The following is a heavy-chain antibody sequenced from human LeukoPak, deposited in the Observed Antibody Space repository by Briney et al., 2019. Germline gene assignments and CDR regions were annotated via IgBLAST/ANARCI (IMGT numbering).Heavy chain of an antibody. CDR2: INHSGST. Sequence: SETLSLTCAVYGGSFSGYYWSWIRQPPGKGLEWIGEINHSGSTNYNPSLKGRVTISVDTSKNQFSLKLSSVTAADTAVYFCARGPPTDYYDSSGFYYVFDYWGQGTLVTVSS. CDR1: GGSFSGYY. D-gene: IGHD3-22*01. J-gene: IGHJ4*02. CDR3: ARGPPTDYYDSSGFYYVFDY. V-gene: IGHV4-34*01.